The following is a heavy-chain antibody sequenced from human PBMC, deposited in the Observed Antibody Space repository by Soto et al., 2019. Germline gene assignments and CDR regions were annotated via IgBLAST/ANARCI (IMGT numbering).Heavy chain of an antibody. CDR2: INPSGGTT. J-gene: IGHJ4*02. Sequence: QVQLAQSGTEVKKPGASVKVSCKTSGYIFTSYYIHWVRQAPGQGLEWMGIINPSGGTTTYAQNFQGRVTMTRDTSTSTVYMELSSLRSEDTAVYYCARGPDTAPDAYWGLGTLLTAS. D-gene: IGHD2-2*01. V-gene: IGHV1-46*01. CDR3: ARGPDTAPDAY. CDR1: GYIFTSYY.